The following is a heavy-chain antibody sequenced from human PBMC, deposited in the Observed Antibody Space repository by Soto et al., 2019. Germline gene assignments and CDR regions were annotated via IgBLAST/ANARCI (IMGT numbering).Heavy chain of an antibody. CDR1: GGTFSSYA. Sequence: VSCLASGGTFSSYAISWVRQAPGQGLEGMGGVIPIFGTANYAQKFQGRVTITADKSTSTAYMELSSLRSEDTAVYYCARDRERYYYDSSDSFGYWGQGTLVTVSS. V-gene: IGHV1-69*06. D-gene: IGHD3-22*01. CDR3: ARDRERYYYDSSDSFGY. CDR2: VIPIFGTA. J-gene: IGHJ4*02.